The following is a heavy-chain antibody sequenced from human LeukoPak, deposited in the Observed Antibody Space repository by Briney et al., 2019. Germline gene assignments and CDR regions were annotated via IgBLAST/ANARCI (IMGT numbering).Heavy chain of an antibody. V-gene: IGHV4-34*01. Sequence: SETLSLTCAVYGGSFSGYYWSWIRQPPGKGLEWIGEINHSGSTNYNPSLKSRVTISVDTSKNQFSLKLSSVTAADTAVYYCARGYPTLGYCSGGSCYRRINWFDSWGQGTLVTVSS. CDR2: INHSGST. CDR1: GGSFSGYY. D-gene: IGHD2-15*01. CDR3: ARGYPTLGYCSGGSCYRRINWFDS. J-gene: IGHJ5*01.